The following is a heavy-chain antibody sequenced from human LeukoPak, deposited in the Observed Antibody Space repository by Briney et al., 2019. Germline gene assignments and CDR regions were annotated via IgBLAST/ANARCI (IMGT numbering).Heavy chain of an antibody. D-gene: IGHD5-18*01. Sequence: GGSLRLSCAASRFTFRSSAMHWVRQAPGKGLEWVAVTSYDGRNKYYADSAKGRFTISRDNSKNTLYLQMNSLRPEDTAVYYCARDGYGLDTPMVSTNFDYWGQETLVTVSS. CDR1: RFTFRSSA. J-gene: IGHJ4*02. CDR2: TSYDGRNK. V-gene: IGHV3-30*04. CDR3: ARDGYGLDTPMVSTNFDY.